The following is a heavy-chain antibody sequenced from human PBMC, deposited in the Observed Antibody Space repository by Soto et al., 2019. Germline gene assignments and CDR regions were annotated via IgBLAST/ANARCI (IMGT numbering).Heavy chain of an antibody. CDR3: ARVSKGYSSGWYVAPGGGRVYYYGMDV. Sequence: ASVEVSSKASGFAFTNNGISWVRQAPGQGLEWMGWISAYNGNTNYAQKLQGRVTMTTDTSTSTAYMELRSLRSDDTAVYYCARVSKGYSSGWYVAPGGGRVYYYGMDVWGQGTTVTVSS. V-gene: IGHV1-18*01. D-gene: IGHD6-19*01. CDR1: GFAFTNNG. CDR2: ISAYNGNT. J-gene: IGHJ6*02.